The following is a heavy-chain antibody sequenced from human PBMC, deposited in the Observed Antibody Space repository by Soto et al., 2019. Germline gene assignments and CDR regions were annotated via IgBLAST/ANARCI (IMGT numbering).Heavy chain of an antibody. Sequence: QVQLVESGGGVVQPGRSLRLSCAASGFTFSSYGMHWVRQAPGKGLEWVAVIWYDGSNKYYADSVKGRFTISRDNSKNTLYLQINSLRAEDTAVYYCARDQEGVITMVRGVSSGMDVWGQGTTVTVSS. V-gene: IGHV3-33*01. D-gene: IGHD3-10*01. CDR2: IWYDGSNK. CDR1: GFTFSSYG. J-gene: IGHJ6*02. CDR3: ARDQEGVITMVRGVSSGMDV.